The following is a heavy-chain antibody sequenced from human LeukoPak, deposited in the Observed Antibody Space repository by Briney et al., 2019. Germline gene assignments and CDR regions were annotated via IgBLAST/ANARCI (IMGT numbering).Heavy chain of an antibody. CDR1: GGSISSYY. CDR2: IYYSGST. CDR3: ARQMRQWLVFGWFDP. D-gene: IGHD6-19*01. Sequence: SETLSPTCTVSGGSISSYYWSWIRQPPGKGLEWIGYIYYSGSTNYNPSLKSRVTISVDTSKNQFSLKLSSVTAADTAVYYCARQMRQWLVFGWFDPWGQGTLVTVSS. V-gene: IGHV4-59*08. J-gene: IGHJ5*02.